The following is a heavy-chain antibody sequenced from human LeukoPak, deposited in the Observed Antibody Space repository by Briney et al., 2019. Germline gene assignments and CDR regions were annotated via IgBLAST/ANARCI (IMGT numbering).Heavy chain of an antibody. Sequence: GGSLRLSCAASGFTFSGFAMSWVRRTPGKGLDWVSGISGSGDNTLYAASVKGRFTISRDNSKNTLYLEMNSLRAEDTAIYYCAKMKGHPLQKYYMDVWGQGTTVTVSS. CDR1: GFTFSGFA. CDR2: ISGSGDNT. D-gene: IGHD2/OR15-2a*01. J-gene: IGHJ6*01. V-gene: IGHV3-23*01. CDR3: AKMKGHPLQKYYMDV.